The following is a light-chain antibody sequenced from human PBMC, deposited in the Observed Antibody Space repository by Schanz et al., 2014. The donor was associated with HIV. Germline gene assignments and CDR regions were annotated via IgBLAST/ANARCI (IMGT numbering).Light chain of an antibody. CDR2: AAS. CDR1: HIISSY. J-gene: IGKJ4*01. V-gene: IGKV1-12*01. CDR3: QHLSSYPLT. Sequence: DIQMTQSPSSVSASVGDRVSITCRASHIISSYLAWYQQKPGKAPNLLIFAASTLKRGVPSRFSGTGSGTDFTLTISSLQPEDFATYYCQHLSSYPLTFGGGTKVEI.